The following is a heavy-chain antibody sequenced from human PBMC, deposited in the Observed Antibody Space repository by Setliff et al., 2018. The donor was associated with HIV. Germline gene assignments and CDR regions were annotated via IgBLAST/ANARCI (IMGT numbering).Heavy chain of an antibody. CDR1: GFTVSTYY. V-gene: IGHV3-66*01. J-gene: IGHJ4*02. CDR3: ARELYSTGKSLDF. Sequence: PGGSLRLSCAASGFTVSTYYMSWVRQAPGKGLEWISTIYSGGNTYHADSVKGRFTISRDNAKNSLSLQMNSLRAEDTAVYYCARELYSTGKSLDFWGQGTLVTVSS. CDR2: IYSGGNT. D-gene: IGHD6-19*01.